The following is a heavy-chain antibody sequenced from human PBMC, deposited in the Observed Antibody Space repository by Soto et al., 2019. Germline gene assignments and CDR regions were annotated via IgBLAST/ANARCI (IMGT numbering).Heavy chain of an antibody. J-gene: IGHJ4*02. CDR2: IWFDGSNK. CDR3: TSTGPY. CDR1: GFTFSSYG. Sequence: GGSLRLSCAASGFTFSSYGMHWVRQAPGKGLEWVAVIWFDGSNKFYADSVKGRFTISRDNSKNTVSLQMNSLRDEDSAADYCTSTGPYWGQGTQVTVSS. V-gene: IGHV3-33*01.